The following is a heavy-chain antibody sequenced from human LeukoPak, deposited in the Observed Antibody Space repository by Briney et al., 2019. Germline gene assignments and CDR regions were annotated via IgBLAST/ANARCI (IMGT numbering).Heavy chain of an antibody. CDR3: ARENNFGSGMDV. CDR1: GFIVSSNS. CDR2: IYSGGNT. J-gene: IGHJ6*02. V-gene: IGHV3-53*01. Sequence: SGGSLRLSCAASGFIVSSNSMTWVRRAPGEGLQWVSVIYSGGNTYYADAVKGRFTISRDNSKNTLYLQMNSLSAEDTAVYYCARENNFGSGMDVWGQGTTVTVSS. D-gene: IGHD3-10*01.